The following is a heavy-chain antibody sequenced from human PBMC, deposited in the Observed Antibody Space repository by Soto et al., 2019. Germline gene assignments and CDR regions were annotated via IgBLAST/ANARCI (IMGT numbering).Heavy chain of an antibody. CDR2: VYYSGNT. CDR3: ATTTGY. D-gene: IGHD1-1*01. CDR1: GDSISSSNYY. V-gene: IGHV4-39*01. J-gene: IGHJ4*02. Sequence: QLQLQESGPGLVKPSETLSLTCIVSGDSISSSNYYWVWVRQPPGKGLEWIGSVYYSGNTYYNASLKSRVTISVDTSKSQFFLKLSSVTAADTAVYYCATTTGYWGQGILVTVSS.